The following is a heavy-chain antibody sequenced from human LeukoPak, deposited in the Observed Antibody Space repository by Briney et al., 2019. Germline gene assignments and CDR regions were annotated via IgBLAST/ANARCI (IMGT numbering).Heavy chain of an antibody. CDR1: GFTFSSYA. CDR3: AKDSSSWYGPQDY. V-gene: IGHV3-23*01. Sequence: GGSLRLSCAASGFTFSSYAVSWVRQAPGKGLEWVSAISGSGGSTYYADSVKGRFTISRDNSKNTLYLQMNSLRAEDTAVYYCAKDSSSWYGPQDYWGQGTLVTVSS. D-gene: IGHD6-13*01. CDR2: ISGSGGST. J-gene: IGHJ4*02.